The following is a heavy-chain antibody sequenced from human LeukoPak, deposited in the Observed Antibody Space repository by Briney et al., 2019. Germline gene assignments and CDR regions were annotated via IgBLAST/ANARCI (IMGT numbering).Heavy chain of an antibody. Sequence: SETLSHTSTLSRGSTFSNYWSWIRHSAGAGLESIGRIYSSVLTDYNPFLKSRVTISPDTSRQQLSLRPKAVTAGDTPVYFFAWLKFYDSSGYSPGYYMDVWGKGTTVSVFS. CDR2: IYSSVLT. J-gene: IGHJ6*03. D-gene: IGHD3-22*01. CDR1: RGSTFSNY. CDR3: AWLKFYDSSGYSPGYYMDV. V-gene: IGHV4-4*07.